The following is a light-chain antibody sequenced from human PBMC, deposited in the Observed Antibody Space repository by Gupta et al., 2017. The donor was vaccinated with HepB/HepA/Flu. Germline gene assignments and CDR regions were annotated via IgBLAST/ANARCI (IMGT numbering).Light chain of an antibody. CDR2: DTS. Sequence: QAVVTQEPSLTVPPGGTVSLTCGSSTGPVTSGHFTYWFQQKPGQAPRTLIYDTSTKHSWTPARFSGSLLGGKAALTLSGAQPEDEADYYCLLSYSGARVFGGGTKLTVL. V-gene: IGLV7-46*01. CDR1: TGPVTSGHF. J-gene: IGLJ2*01. CDR3: LLSYSGARV.